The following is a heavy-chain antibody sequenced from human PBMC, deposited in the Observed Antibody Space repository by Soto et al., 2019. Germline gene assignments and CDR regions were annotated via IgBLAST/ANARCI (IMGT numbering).Heavy chain of an antibody. CDR1: GGSISSSNW. CDR2: IYHSGST. CDR3: ARTTLGATTSAFDI. Sequence: SETLSLTGAVSGGSISSSNWWSWVRQRPGKGLEWIGEIYHSGSTNYNPSLKSRVIISVDKSKNRFSLKLSSVTAADTAVYYCARTTLGATTSAFDIWGQGTMVTVSS. D-gene: IGHD1-26*01. V-gene: IGHV4-4*02. J-gene: IGHJ3*02.